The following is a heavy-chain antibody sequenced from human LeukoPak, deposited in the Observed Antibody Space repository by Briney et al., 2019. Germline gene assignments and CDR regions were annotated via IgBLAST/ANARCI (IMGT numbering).Heavy chain of an antibody. CDR1: GFTFSSYA. CDR3: AKSVAVAGHFDY. Sequence: GGSLRLSCAASGFTFSSYAMSCVRQAPGKGLEWVSAISGSGGSTYYADSVKGRFTISRDNSKNTLYLQMNSLRAEDTAVYYCAKSVAVAGHFDYWGQGTLVTVSS. D-gene: IGHD6-19*01. J-gene: IGHJ4*02. CDR2: ISGSGGST. V-gene: IGHV3-23*01.